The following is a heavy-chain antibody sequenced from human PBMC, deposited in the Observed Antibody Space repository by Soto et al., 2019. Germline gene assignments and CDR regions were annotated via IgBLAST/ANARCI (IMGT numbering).Heavy chain of an antibody. CDR3: ARIEPFGHQNYYYYGMDV. V-gene: IGHV3-48*03. J-gene: IGHJ6*02. CDR2: ISSSGSTI. CDR1: GFTFSSYE. D-gene: IGHD3-10*01. Sequence: EVQLVESGGGLVQPGGSLRLSCAASGFTFSSYEMNWVRQAPGKGLEWVSYISSSGSTIYYADSVKGRFTISRDNAKNSLYLQMNSLRAEDMAVYYCARIEPFGHQNYYYYGMDVWGQGTTVTVSS.